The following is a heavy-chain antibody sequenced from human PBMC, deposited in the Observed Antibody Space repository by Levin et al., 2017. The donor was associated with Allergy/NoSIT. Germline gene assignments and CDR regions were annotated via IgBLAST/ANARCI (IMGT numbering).Heavy chain of an antibody. CDR1: GYTFTGYY. CDR3: ARDSAGIAAAFFDY. CDR2: INPNSGGT. Sequence: GESLKISCKASGYTFTGYYMHWVRQAPGQGLEWMGWINPNSGGTNYAQKFQGRVTMTRDTSISTAYMELSRLRSDDTAVYYCARDSAGIAAAFFDYWGQGTLVTVSS. J-gene: IGHJ4*02. D-gene: IGHD6-13*01. V-gene: IGHV1-2*02.